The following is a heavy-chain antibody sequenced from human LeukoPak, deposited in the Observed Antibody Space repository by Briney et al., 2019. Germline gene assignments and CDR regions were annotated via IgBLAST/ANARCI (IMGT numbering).Heavy chain of an antibody. CDR1: GYTFNSYG. Sequence: ASVKVSCKASGYTFNSYGITWVRRAPGQGLEWMGWISPNNGDTNYAQKLQGRVTMTTDTSTSTAYMELRSLRSDDTAMYYCARVIVGANIEGRHSWFDPWGQGTLVTVSS. D-gene: IGHD1-26*01. V-gene: IGHV1-18*01. CDR3: ARVIVGANIEGRHSWFDP. J-gene: IGHJ5*02. CDR2: ISPNNGDT.